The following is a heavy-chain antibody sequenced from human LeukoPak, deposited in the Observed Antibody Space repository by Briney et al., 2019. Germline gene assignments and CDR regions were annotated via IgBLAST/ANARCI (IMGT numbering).Heavy chain of an antibody. J-gene: IGHJ4*02. Sequence: KPGGSLRLSCAASGFTFSSYSMNWVRQAPGKGLEWVSSISSSSSYIYYADSVKGRFTISRDNAKNSLYLQMNSPRAEDTAVYYCARGVVVVAAALDYWGQGTLVTVSS. V-gene: IGHV3-21*01. D-gene: IGHD2-15*01. CDR2: ISSSSSYI. CDR1: GFTFSSYS. CDR3: ARGVVVVAAALDY.